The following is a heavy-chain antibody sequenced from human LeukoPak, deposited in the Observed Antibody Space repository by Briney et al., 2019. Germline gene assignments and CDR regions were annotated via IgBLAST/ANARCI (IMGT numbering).Heavy chain of an antibody. V-gene: IGHV3-30-3*01. J-gene: IGHJ4*02. Sequence: GGSLRLSCAASGFTFSSYAMHWVRQAPGKGLEWVAVISYDGSNKYYADSVKGRFTISRDNSKNTLYLQMNSLRAEDTAVYYCARDHDGIDYWGQGTLVTVSS. D-gene: IGHD1-1*01. CDR1: GFTFSSYA. CDR3: ARDHDGIDY. CDR2: ISYDGSNK.